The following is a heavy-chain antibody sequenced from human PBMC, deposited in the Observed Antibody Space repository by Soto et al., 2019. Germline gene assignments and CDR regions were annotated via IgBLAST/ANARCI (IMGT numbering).Heavy chain of an antibody. V-gene: IGHV3-48*02. CDR3: ARDLSPRYYYYGMDV. J-gene: IGHJ6*02. CDR2: ISSSSSTI. Sequence: PGGSLRLSCAASGFTFSSYSMNWVRQAPGKGLEWVSYISSSSSTIYYADSVKGRFTISRDNAKNSLYLQMNSLRDEDTAVYYCARDLSPRYYYYGMDVWGQGTTVTVSS. CDR1: GFTFSSYS.